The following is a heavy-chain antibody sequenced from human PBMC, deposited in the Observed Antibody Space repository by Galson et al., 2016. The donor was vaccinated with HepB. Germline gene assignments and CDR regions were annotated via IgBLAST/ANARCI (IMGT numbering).Heavy chain of an antibody. CDR2: IYYSGST. J-gene: IGHJ6*03. D-gene: IGHD6-19*01. CDR1: GDSISSLEYY. CDR3: ATGISVAGKYYYHYTNV. Sequence: SETLSLTCIVSGDSISSLEYYWGWIRQPPGRGLEWIGSIYYSGSTSYNPSLESRVTISVDTSKNQFSLRLSSVTAADTAVYYCATGISVAGKYYYHYTNVWGKGTPVTVSS. V-gene: IGHV4-39*01.